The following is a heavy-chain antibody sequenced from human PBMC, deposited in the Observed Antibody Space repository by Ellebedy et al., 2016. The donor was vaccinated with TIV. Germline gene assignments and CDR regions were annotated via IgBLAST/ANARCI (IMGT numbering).Heavy chain of an antibody. V-gene: IGHV3-23*01. J-gene: IGHJ4*02. CDR1: GFTFSSYA. CDR2: NSHTGGRT. Sequence: GESLKISCAASGFTFSSYAMSWVRQAPGKGLEWVSTNSHTGGRTYYADSVGGRFTISRDNSKKTLYLQMNSLSAEDTAVYYCAKGRGGGSDSSTPRYFFDYWGLGTLVTVSS. CDR3: AKGRGGGSDSSTPRYFFDY. D-gene: IGHD2-2*01.